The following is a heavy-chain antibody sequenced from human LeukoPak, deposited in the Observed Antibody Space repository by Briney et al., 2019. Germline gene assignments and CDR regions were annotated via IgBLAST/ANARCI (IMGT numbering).Heavy chain of an antibody. J-gene: IGHJ6*03. D-gene: IGHD2-15*01. V-gene: IGHV1-3*01. CDR2: MNGGNGNT. Sequence: ASVKVSCKASGYIFTDYAIHWLRQAPGQRPEWMGWMNGGNGNTKYSQKFQGRITFIRDTSAATAYMELSSLRHDDLAVYYCARGRGTSGSNRDFYYYYYMDVWGKGTTVTVSS. CDR3: ARGRGTSGSNRDFYYYYYMDV. CDR1: GYIFTDYA.